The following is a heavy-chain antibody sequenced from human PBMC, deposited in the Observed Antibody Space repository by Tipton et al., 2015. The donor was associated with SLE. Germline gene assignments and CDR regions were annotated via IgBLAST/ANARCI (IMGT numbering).Heavy chain of an antibody. Sequence: QLVQSGGGLVQPGGSLRLSCAASGFTVSSNYMTWVRQAPGKGLEWVSVIYSGGSTYYADSVKGRITISRDNSKNTLYLQMNSLRAEDTAVYYCAKGPYYYDSSGPFDYWGQGTLVTVSS. CDR2: IYSGGST. CDR1: GFTVSSNY. D-gene: IGHD3-22*01. V-gene: IGHV3-53*04. CDR3: AKGPYYYDSSGPFDY. J-gene: IGHJ4*02.